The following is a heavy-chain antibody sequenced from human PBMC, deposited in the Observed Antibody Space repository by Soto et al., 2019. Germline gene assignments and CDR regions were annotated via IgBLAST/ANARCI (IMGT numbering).Heavy chain of an antibody. V-gene: IGHV1-3*01. D-gene: IGHD3-9*01. CDR1: GYTFTSYA. CDR3: ARGRNVLRYFDWLSGAFDI. J-gene: IGHJ3*02. CDR2: INAGNGNT. Sequence: ASVKVSCKASGYTFTSYAMHWVRQAPGQRLEWMGWINAGNGNTKYSQKFQGRVTITRDTSASTAYMELSSLRSEDTAVYYCARGRNVLRYFDWLSGAFDIWGPGTTVTVSS.